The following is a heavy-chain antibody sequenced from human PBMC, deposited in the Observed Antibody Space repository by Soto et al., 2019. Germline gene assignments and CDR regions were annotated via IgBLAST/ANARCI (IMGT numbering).Heavy chain of an antibody. CDR2: IRSKANSYAT. V-gene: IGHV3-73*01. CDR1: GFTFIGSA. Sequence: WGSLRLSCAASGFTFIGSAIHCFRQSSLKWLEWVGRIRSKANSYATAYAASVKGRFTISRDDSKNTAYLQMNSLKTEDTAVYYCTRHPPREGYSYGYYYYGMDVWGQGTTVTVSS. J-gene: IGHJ6*02. D-gene: IGHD5-18*01. CDR3: TRHPPREGYSYGYYYYGMDV.